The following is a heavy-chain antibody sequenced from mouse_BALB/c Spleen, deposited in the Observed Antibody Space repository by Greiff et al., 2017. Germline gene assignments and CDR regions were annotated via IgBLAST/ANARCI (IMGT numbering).Heavy chain of an antibody. J-gene: IGHJ3*01. V-gene: IGHV5-9-3*01. CDR2: ISSGGSYT. Sequence: EVKLMESGGGLVKPGGSLKLSCAASGFTFSSYAMSWVRQTPEKRLEWVATISSGGSYTYYPDSVKGRFTISRDNAKNTLYLQMSSLRSEDTAMYYCARHGDYDYDWFAYWGQGTLVTVSA. D-gene: IGHD2-4*01. CDR1: GFTFSSYA. CDR3: ARHGDYDYDWFAY.